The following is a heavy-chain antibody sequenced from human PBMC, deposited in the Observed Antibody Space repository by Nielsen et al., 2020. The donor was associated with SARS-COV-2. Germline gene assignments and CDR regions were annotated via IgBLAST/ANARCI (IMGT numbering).Heavy chain of an antibody. CDR1: GFTFDDYG. J-gene: IGHJ3*02. Sequence: GESLKISCAASGFTFDDYGMSWVRPPPGKRLEWVSGINWNGGSTGYADSVKGRFTISRDNAKNSLYLQMNSLRAEDTALYHCATAPSGSYGGLYAFDIWGQGTMVTVSS. CDR3: ATAPSGSYGGLYAFDI. V-gene: IGHV3-20*01. D-gene: IGHD1-26*01. CDR2: INWNGGST.